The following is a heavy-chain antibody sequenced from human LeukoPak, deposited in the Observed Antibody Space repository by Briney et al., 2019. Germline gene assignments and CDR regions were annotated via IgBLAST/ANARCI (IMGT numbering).Heavy chain of an antibody. J-gene: IGHJ4*02. Sequence: PGGSLRLSCAASGFTFSSYEMNWVRQAPGRGLEWVSYISSSGSTIYYADSVKGRFTISRDNAKNSLYLQMNSLRAEDTAVYYCARDSVTARAIDYWGQGTLVTVSS. CDR1: GFTFSSYE. D-gene: IGHD2-21*02. V-gene: IGHV3-48*03. CDR3: ARDSVTARAIDY. CDR2: ISSSGSTI.